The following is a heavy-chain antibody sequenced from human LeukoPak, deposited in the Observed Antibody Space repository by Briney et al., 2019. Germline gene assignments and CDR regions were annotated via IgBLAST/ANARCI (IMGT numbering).Heavy chain of an antibody. CDR3: ARISETAMITM. CDR1: GVSLSSGNYY. J-gene: IGHJ4*02. Sequence: SETLSLTCTVSGVSLSSGNYYWTWLRQPAGKGLEWIGRIYTTGTTTNYNPSLKSRVSISVDTSKNLFSLRLASVTAADTAVYFCARISETAMITMWGQGTLVTVSS. V-gene: IGHV4-61*02. CDR2: IYTTGTTT. D-gene: IGHD5-18*01.